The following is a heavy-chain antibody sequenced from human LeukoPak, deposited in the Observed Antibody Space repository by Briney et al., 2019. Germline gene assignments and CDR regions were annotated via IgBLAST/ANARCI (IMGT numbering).Heavy chain of an antibody. CDR2: TYYRSKWSK. Sequence: SQTLSLTCAISGDSVSSKNSAWNWIRQSPSRGLEWLGRTYYRSKWSKDHAVSVRSRITINPDTSKNQFSLQLNSVTPEDTAVYYCARDLNGDFSLDSWGQGTLVTVSS. V-gene: IGHV6-1*01. CDR3: ARDLNGDFSLDS. CDR1: GDSVSSKNSA. D-gene: IGHD4-17*01. J-gene: IGHJ4*02.